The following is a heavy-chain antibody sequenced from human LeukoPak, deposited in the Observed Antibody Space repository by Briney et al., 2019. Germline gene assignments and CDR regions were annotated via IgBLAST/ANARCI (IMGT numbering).Heavy chain of an antibody. CDR3: ARRGIAVTGTFDY. D-gene: IGHD6-19*01. J-gene: IGHJ4*02. Sequence: SETLSLTCAVYGGSFSGYYWSWIRQPPGKGLEWIGEINHSGSTNYNPSLKSRVTISVDTSKNQFSLKLSSVTAADTAVYYCARRGIAVTGTFDYWGQGTLVTVSS. CDR1: GGSFSGYY. V-gene: IGHV4-34*01. CDR2: INHSGST.